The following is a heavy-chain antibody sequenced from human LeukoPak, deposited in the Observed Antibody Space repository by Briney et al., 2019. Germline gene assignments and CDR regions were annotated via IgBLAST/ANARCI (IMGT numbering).Heavy chain of an antibody. CDR3: ARIKYSSSWYDAFDI. Sequence: GGSLRLSCAASGFTFSSYWMSWVRQAPGKGLDGVANIKQDGSEKYYVDSVKGRFTISRANAKNSLYLQMNSLRAEDTAVYYCARIKYSSSWYDAFDIWGQGTMVTVSS. CDR1: GFTFSSYW. D-gene: IGHD6-13*01. V-gene: IGHV3-7*02. J-gene: IGHJ3*02. CDR2: IKQDGSEK.